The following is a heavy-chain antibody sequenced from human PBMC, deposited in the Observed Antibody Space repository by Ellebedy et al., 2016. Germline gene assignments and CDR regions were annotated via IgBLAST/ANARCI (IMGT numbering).Heavy chain of an antibody. CDR2: ITSSSSYI. D-gene: IGHD3-22*01. J-gene: IGHJ4*02. V-gene: IGHV3-21*01. CDR3: AKDVGEYDNSGYLTFDS. CDR1: GFTLSDYS. Sequence: GGSLRLSXAASGFTLSDYSMNWVRQAPGKGLEWVSSITSSSSYIFYADSVKGRFTISRDNAQNSLYLEMNSLRPEDTALYYCAKDVGEYDNSGYLTFDSWGQGTLVTVSS.